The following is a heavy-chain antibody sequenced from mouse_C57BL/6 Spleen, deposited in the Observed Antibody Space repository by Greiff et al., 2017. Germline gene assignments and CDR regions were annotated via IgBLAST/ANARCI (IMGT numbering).Heavy chain of an antibody. V-gene: IGHV3-6*01. J-gene: IGHJ4*01. Sequence: EVQLVESGPGLVKPSPSLSLTCSVTGYSITSGYYWNWIRQFPGNKLEWMGYIRYDGSNNYNPSLKNRTSITRDTSTDQFFLKLNSVTTEDTATYYGASDPSSQYYGSSPLYAMGYWGQGTSVTVSS. D-gene: IGHD1-1*01. CDR1: GYSITSGYY. CDR3: ASDPSSQYYGSSPLYAMGY. CDR2: IRYDGSN.